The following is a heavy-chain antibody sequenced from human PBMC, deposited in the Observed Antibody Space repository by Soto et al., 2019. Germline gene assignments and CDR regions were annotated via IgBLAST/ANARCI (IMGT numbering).Heavy chain of an antibody. J-gene: IGHJ4*02. V-gene: IGHV3-9*01. CDR3: LKDAPNGSIDD. CDR1: GFRFEQYV. Sequence: VQVVASGGGLVQPGRSLRLSCAVSGFRFEQYVMHWVRQGPGKGLECVSTVSPTGDTVAYADSVEGRFTVSRDNAKNTIYLQMHSLKGDDTAFYYCLKDAPNGSIDDWGKGTLVTVSS. D-gene: IGHD3-10*01. CDR2: VSPTGDTV.